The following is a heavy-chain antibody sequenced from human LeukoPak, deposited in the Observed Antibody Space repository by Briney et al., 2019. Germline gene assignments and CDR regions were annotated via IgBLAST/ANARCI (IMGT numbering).Heavy chain of an antibody. D-gene: IGHD2-2*01. V-gene: IGHV3-73*01. CDR1: GFSLSDSH. J-gene: IGHJ4*02. Sequence: GGSLRLSCVASGFSLSDSHMHWVRQAPGKGLEWVGHIRSRRDNYATAYGVSVQGRFTISRDDSNNMAYLQMNSLTADDTAVYYCSRQTVSCHDFWGQGTLVTVSS. CDR2: IRSRRDNYAT. CDR3: SRQTVSCHDF.